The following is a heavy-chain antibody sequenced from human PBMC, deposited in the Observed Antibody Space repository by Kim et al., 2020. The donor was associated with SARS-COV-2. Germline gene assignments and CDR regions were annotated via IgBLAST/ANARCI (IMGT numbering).Heavy chain of an antibody. V-gene: IGHV3-9*01. CDR2: ISSNSDII. CDR1: GFSFDEYA. CDR3: TKDRYCSGGICPLDY. D-gene: IGHD2-15*01. J-gene: IGHJ4*02. Sequence: GGSLRLSCAGSGFSFDEYAMHWVRQGPGKGLEWVSGISSNSDIIAYADSVKGRFTISKDNANQFLYLQMNSLRAEDTALYYCTKDRYCSGGICPLDYWGQGTLVTVSS.